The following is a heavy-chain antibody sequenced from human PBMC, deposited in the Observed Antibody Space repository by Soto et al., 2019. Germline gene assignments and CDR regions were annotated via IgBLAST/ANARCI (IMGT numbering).Heavy chain of an antibody. CDR3: AKDIGIAARRGPYGMDV. J-gene: IGHJ6*02. CDR2: ISSSGSTI. Sequence: GGSLRLSCAASGFTFSSYEMNWVRQAPGKGLEWVSYISSSGSTIYYADSVKGRFTISRDNAKNSLYLQMNSLRAEDTAVYYCAKDIGIAARRGPYGMDVWGQGTTVTVSS. D-gene: IGHD6-6*01. V-gene: IGHV3-48*03. CDR1: GFTFSSYE.